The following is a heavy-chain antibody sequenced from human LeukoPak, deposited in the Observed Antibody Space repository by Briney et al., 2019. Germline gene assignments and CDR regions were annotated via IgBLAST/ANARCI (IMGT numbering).Heavy chain of an antibody. CDR1: GFTFDDYA. Sequence: GRSLRLSCAASGFTFDDYAMHWVRQAPGKGLEWVSGISWNSGSIGYADSVKGRFTISRDNAKNSRYLQMNSLRAEDTALYYCARKTLGGNSSSWYGWFDPWGQGTLVTVSS. D-gene: IGHD6-13*01. CDR3: ARKTLGGNSSSWYGWFDP. J-gene: IGHJ5*02. CDR2: ISWNSGSI. V-gene: IGHV3-9*01.